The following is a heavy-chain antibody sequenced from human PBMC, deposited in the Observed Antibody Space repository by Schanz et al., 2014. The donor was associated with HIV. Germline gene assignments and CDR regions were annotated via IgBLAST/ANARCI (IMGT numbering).Heavy chain of an antibody. CDR3: ARLRGFLWFGDHPYSFDY. J-gene: IGHJ4*02. V-gene: IGHV3-23*01. Sequence: EVQLLESGGGLVQPGGSLRLSCAASGFTFSSYTMTWVRQAPGKGLEWVSGIGGSRGGTYYADSVKGRFTISRDNGKNSLFLQMNSLRAEDTAVYYCARLRGFLWFGDHPYSFDYWGQGTLVTVSS. CDR1: GFTFSSYT. CDR2: IGGSRGGT. D-gene: IGHD3-10*01.